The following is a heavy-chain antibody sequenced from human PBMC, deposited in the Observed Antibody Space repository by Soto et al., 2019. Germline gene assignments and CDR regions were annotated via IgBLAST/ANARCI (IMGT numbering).Heavy chain of an antibody. J-gene: IGHJ6*02. CDR2: ISGSGGST. Sequence: EVQLLESGGGLVQPGGSLRLSCAASGFTFSSYAMSWVRQAPGKGLQWVSAISGSGGSTYYADSVKGRFTISRDNSKNTLYLRMNSLRAEDTAVYYCAKDIGDIVVIPASISAYYALHVWGQGTTVTVSS. CDR3: AKDIGDIVVIPASISAYYALHV. V-gene: IGHV3-23*01. D-gene: IGHD2-2*01. CDR1: GFTFSSYA.